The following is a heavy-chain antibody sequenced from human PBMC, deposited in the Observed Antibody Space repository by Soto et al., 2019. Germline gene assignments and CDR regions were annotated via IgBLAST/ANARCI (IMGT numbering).Heavy chain of an antibody. CDR3: ARAVRGSYYDY. J-gene: IGHJ4*02. CDR1: GGSISSGDYY. CDR2: IYYSGST. Sequence: SETLSLTCTVSGGSISSGDYYWSWIRQPPGKGLEWIGYIYYSGSTYYNPSLKSRVTISVDTSKNQFSLKLSSVTAADTAVYYCARAVRGSYYDYWGQGTLVTVSS. V-gene: IGHV4-30-4*01. D-gene: IGHD1-26*01.